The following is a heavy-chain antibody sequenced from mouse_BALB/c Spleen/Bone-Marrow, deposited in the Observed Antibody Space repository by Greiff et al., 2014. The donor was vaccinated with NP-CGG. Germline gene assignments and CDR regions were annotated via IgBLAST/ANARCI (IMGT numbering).Heavy chain of an antibody. CDR1: GYAFSSYW. V-gene: IGHV1-80*01. CDR3: ARGGKLTGYYFDY. CDR2: IYPGDGDT. J-gene: IGHJ2*01. Sequence: VQLVESGAELVRPGSSVKISCKASGYAFSSYWMNWVKQRPGQGLEWIGQIYPGDGDTNYNGNFKDKATLTKDKSSTTAYMQLSSLTSEDSAVYFCARGGKLTGYYFDYWGQGTTLTVSS. D-gene: IGHD4-1*01.